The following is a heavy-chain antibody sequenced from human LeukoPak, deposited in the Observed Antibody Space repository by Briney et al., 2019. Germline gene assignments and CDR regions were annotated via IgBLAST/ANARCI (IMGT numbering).Heavy chain of an antibody. CDR2: IYTSGST. V-gene: IGHV4-4*07. CDR1: GGSISSYY. CDR3: ARVGDYALKD. D-gene: IGHD4-17*01. Sequence: SETLSLTCTVAGGSISSYYWSWIRQPAGKGLEWIGRIYTSGSTNYNPSLKSRVTMSVDTSKNQCTLKLSSVTAADTAVYYCARVGDYALKDWGQGTLVTVSS. J-gene: IGHJ4*02.